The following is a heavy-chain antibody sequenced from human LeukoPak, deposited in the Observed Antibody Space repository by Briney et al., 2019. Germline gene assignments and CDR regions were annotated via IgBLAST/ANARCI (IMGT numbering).Heavy chain of an antibody. Sequence: SGTLSLTCAVSGGSISSNNWWSWVRQTPGKGLEWIGEIYNSGSTNYNPSLKSRVTISVDKSKNQFSLRLGSVTAADTAVYYCARSGNSWYFDLWGRGTLVTVSS. CDR3: ARSGNSWYFDL. CDR2: IYNSGST. CDR1: GGSISSNNW. J-gene: IGHJ2*01. D-gene: IGHD4-23*01. V-gene: IGHV4-4*02.